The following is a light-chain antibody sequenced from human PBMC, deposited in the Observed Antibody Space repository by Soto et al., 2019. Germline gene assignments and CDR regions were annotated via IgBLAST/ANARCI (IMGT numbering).Light chain of an antibody. J-gene: IGKJ2*01. V-gene: IGKV3-15*01. CDR3: HQYNNWPPYT. CDR2: GAS. CDR1: QSVSTS. Sequence: EIVMTQSPATLSLFPGERATLSCRASQSVSTSLAWYQQKPAQAPSLLIYGASARATAIPASFSGSGSGTEFTLTISSLQSEDFAVYYCHQYNNWPPYTFGQGTKLEIK.